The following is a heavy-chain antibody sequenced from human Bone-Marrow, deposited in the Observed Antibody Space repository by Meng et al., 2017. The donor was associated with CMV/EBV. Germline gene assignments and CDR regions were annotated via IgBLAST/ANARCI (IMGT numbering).Heavy chain of an antibody. J-gene: IGHJ1*01. CDR3: ATGPPRGVVVPAARRGYFQH. D-gene: IGHD2-2*01. CDR1: GGSFSGYY. Sequence: GSLRLSCAVYGGSFSGYYWSWIRQPPGKGLEWIGEINHSGSTNYNPSLKSRVTISVDTSKNQSSLKLSSVTAADTAVYYCATGPPRGVVVPAARRGYFQHWGQGTRVTGSS. V-gene: IGHV4-34*01. CDR2: INHSGST.